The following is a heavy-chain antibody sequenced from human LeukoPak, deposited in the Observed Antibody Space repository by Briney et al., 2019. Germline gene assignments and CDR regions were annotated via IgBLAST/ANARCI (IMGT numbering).Heavy chain of an antibody. D-gene: IGHD2-15*01. V-gene: IGHV3-21*04. CDR3: AKESSGGWFFDY. J-gene: IGHJ4*02. CDR1: GFTFSSYS. Sequence: GGSLRLSCAASGFTFSSYSMNWVRQAPGKGLEWVSSISSSSSYIYYADSVKGRFTISRDNSKNSLYLQMNSLRAEDAAIYYCAKESSGGWFFDYWGQGTLVTVSS. CDR2: ISSSSSYI.